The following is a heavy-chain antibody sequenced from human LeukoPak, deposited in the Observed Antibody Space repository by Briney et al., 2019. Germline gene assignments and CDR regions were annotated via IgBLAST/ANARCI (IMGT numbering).Heavy chain of an antibody. CDR3: ARDKVNHPYNWFDP. CDR1: GFTFNNYA. Sequence: PGRSLRLSCAASGFTFNNYAMHWVRQAPGKGLEWVTTIWYDGSNKYYGDSVKGRFTISRDNSKSTLYLQMNSLRAEDTAVYYCARDKVNHPYNWFDPWGQGTLVTVSS. D-gene: IGHD1-14*01. V-gene: IGHV3-33*01. J-gene: IGHJ5*02. CDR2: IWYDGSNK.